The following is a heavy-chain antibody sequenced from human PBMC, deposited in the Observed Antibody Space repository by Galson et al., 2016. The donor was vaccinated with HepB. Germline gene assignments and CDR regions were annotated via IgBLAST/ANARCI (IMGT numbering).Heavy chain of an antibody. Sequence: SLRLSCAASGFTFSSYAMSWVRQPPGKGLEWVSAIGDRDDRTSYADSVKGRFTISRDNSKNTLYLQMNSLRAEDTAVYYCAKDSVGAAGFYFDYWGPGTLVTVSS. V-gene: IGHV3-23*01. CDR3: AKDSVGAAGFYFDY. D-gene: IGHD6-13*01. J-gene: IGHJ4*02. CDR2: IGDRDDRT. CDR1: GFTFSSYA.